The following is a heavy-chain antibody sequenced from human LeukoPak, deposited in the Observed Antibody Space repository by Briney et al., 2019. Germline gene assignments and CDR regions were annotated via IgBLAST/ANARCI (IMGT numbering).Heavy chain of an antibody. CDR2: IYHSGST. V-gene: IGHV4-30-2*01. CDR3: ARDPPPAQNDDEDWFDP. J-gene: IGHJ5*02. Sequence: SETLSLTCTVSGGSISSGGYYWSWLRQPPGKGLEWIGYIYHSGSTYYNPSLKSRVTISVDRSKNQFSLKLSSVTAADTAVYYCARDPPPAQNDDEDWFDPWGQGTLVTVSS. CDR1: GGSISSGGYY. D-gene: IGHD1-1*01.